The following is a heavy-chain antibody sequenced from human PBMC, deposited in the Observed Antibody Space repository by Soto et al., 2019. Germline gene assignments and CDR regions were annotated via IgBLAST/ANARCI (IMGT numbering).Heavy chain of an antibody. CDR3: ARDRRPPNYGSGSPWVH. J-gene: IGHJ4*02. CDR1: GYTFTSYA. V-gene: IGHV1-3*01. D-gene: IGHD3-10*01. Sequence: QVQLVQSGAEVKKPGASVKVSCKASGYTFTSYAMHCVRQAPGQRLEWMGWINAGNGNTKYSQKFQGRVTITRDTSASTAYMELSSLRSEDTAVYYCARDRRPPNYGSGSPWVHWGQGTLVTVSS. CDR2: INAGNGNT.